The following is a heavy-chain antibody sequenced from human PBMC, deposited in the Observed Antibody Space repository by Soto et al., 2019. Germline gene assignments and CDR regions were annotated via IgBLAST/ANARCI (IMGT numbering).Heavy chain of an antibody. CDR1: GYSFTNYW. CDR2: IYPGDSRT. Sequence: GGSLKISCKGSGYSFTNYWIAWVRQMPEKGLEWMGIIYPGDSRTTYSPTFQGQVTISADKSISTASLQWNSLKASDTAMYYCARLPVDTSMVGSQYYYYYAMDVWGQGTTVTVSS. V-gene: IGHV5-51*01. CDR3: ARLPVDTSMVGSQYYYYYAMDV. J-gene: IGHJ6*02. D-gene: IGHD5-18*01.